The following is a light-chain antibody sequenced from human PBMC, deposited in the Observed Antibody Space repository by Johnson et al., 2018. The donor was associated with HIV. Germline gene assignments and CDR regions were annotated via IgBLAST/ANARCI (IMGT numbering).Light chain of an antibody. V-gene: IGLV1-51*02. CDR2: ENN. CDR3: GTWDNSLSTGAV. Sequence: VLTQPPSVSAAPGQKVTISCSGSSSNIGNNYVSWYQQLLGTAPKLLIYENNMRPSGIPDRFSGSKSGTSATLGIAGLQTGDEADYYCGTWDNSLSTGAVFGTGTKVTVL. J-gene: IGLJ1*01. CDR1: SSNIGNNY.